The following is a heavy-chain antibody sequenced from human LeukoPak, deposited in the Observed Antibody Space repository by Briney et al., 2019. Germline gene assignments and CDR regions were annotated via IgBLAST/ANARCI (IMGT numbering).Heavy chain of an antibody. Sequence: GGSLRLSCAASGFIFSSYWMHWVRHAPGKGLAWVSRINTDGSSTSYADSVKGRFTISRDNAKNTLYLQMNSLRAEDTAVYYCARDFMYSVNCAGCWGQGTLVTVSS. CDR1: GFIFSSYW. V-gene: IGHV3-74*01. J-gene: IGHJ4*02. D-gene: IGHD6-13*01. CDR2: INTDGSST. CDR3: ARDFMYSVNCAGC.